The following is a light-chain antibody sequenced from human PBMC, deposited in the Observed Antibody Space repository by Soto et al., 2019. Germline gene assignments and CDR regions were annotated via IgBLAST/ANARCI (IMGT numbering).Light chain of an antibody. V-gene: IGKV3-20*01. J-gene: IGKJ1*01. Sequence: EIVLTQSPGTLSLSAGERATLSCRASQSVSSNYLAWYQQKPGQAPSLLIYGASRRATGIPDRFIGSGSGTDFTLTISRLEPEDFAVYYCQQYGSSPPEKTFGQGTKVEIK. CDR1: QSVSSNY. CDR3: QQYGSSPPEKT. CDR2: GAS.